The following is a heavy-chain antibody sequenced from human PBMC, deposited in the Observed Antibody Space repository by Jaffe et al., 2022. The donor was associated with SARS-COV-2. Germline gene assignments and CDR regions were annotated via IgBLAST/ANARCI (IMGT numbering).Heavy chain of an antibody. Sequence: EVQLVESGGGLVQPGGSLRLSCAASGFTFSSYVMSWVRQPPGKGLEWVSPIIVSGGSTYYADSVKGRFTISRDNSKNALYLQMNSLRAEDTAVFYCAKVQNSGGSRPYFDYWGQGTLVTVSS. D-gene: IGHD2-21*01. J-gene: IGHJ4*02. CDR1: GFTFSSYV. CDR3: AKVQNSGGSRPYFDY. CDR2: IIVSGGST. V-gene: IGHV3-23*04.